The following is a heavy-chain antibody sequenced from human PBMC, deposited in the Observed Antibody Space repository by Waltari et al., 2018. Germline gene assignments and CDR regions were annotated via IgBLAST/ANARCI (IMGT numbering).Heavy chain of an antibody. CDR2: IYDSGST. Sequence: QVQLQESGPGLVKPSQTLSLPCTVSGDSVSSGDYSWTWIRQPPGKRLEWIGYIYDSGSTYYSPSLKSRVTISVDTSKNQFSLKLSSVTAADTAVYYCASCGGDCLGGFDIWGQGTMVTVSS. CDR1: GDSVSSGDYS. J-gene: IGHJ3*02. D-gene: IGHD2-21*02. CDR3: ASCGGDCLGGFDI. V-gene: IGHV4-30-4*07.